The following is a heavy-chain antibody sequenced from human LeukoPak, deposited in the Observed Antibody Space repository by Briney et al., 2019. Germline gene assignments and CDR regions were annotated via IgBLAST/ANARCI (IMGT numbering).Heavy chain of an antibody. J-gene: IGHJ3*02. D-gene: IGHD3-16*02. CDR3: ARVQSGPDYVWGSYRPWDAFDI. CDR2: IYYSGST. Sequence: SETLSLTCAVYGGSFSGYYWSWIRQPPGKGLEWIGYIYYSGSTNYNPSLKSRVTISVDTSKNQFSLKLSSVTAADTAAFYCARVQSGPDYVWGSYRPWDAFDIWGQGTMVTVSS. CDR1: GGSFSGYY. V-gene: IGHV4-59*01.